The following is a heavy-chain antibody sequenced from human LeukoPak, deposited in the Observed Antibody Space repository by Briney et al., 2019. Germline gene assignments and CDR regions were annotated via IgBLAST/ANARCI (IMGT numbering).Heavy chain of an antibody. CDR1: GFAFSNYA. Sequence: SGGSLRLSCAASGFAFSNYAMTWVRQAPGKGLEWVSSISSSGGGTYYADSVKGRFTISRDNSKNTLYLQMNSPRADDTAVYYCARRDSGDYAGGLLYYWGQGTLVTVSS. CDR3: ARRDSGDYAGGLLYY. CDR2: ISSSGGGT. D-gene: IGHD4-17*01. V-gene: IGHV3-23*01. J-gene: IGHJ4*02.